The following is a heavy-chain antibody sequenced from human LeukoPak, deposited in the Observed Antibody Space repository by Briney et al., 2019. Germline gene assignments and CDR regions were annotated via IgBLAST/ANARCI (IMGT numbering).Heavy chain of an antibody. D-gene: IGHD4-17*01. V-gene: IGHV3-66*01. CDR2: IYSGGGT. CDR1: GFTVSNNY. CDR3: ARDPRTTGKSNYGMDV. Sequence: GGSLRLSCAASGFTVSNNYMSWVRQAPGKGLEWVSVIYSGGGTYYADSVKGRFTISRDNSKNTLYLQMNSLRAEDTAVYYCARDPRTTGKSNYGMDVWGQGTTVTVSS. J-gene: IGHJ6*02.